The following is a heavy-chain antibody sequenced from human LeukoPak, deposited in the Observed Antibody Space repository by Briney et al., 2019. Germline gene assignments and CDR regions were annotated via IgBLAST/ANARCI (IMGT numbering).Heavy chain of an antibody. D-gene: IGHD1-14*01. CDR1: GYRFTTYY. CDR3: ARESPDSFYFDY. J-gene: IGHJ4*02. CDR2: VIPASGGT. V-gene: IGHV1-46*01. Sequence: GASVKVSCKASGYRFTTYYIHWVRQAPGQGPEWMGIVIPASGGTDYGHKFQGRVTMTRDTSTNTVYMELSSLRFEDTAIYYCARESPDSFYFDYWGQGTLVTASS.